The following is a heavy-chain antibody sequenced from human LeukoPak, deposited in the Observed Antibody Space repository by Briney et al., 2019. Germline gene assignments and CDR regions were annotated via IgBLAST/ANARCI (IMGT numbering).Heavy chain of an antibody. CDR2: IEKSGST. CDR3: ARGGIQLWHSSWFDP. V-gene: IGHV4-59*01. Sequence: SETLSLTCIVSGGSISDYHWTWIRQPPGKGLEWIGYIEKSGSTNYNLSLKSRVTISLDRSKNQLSLKLSSVTAADTAVYYCARGGIQLWHSSWFDPWGQGTLVTVSS. D-gene: IGHD5-18*01. CDR1: GGSISDYH. J-gene: IGHJ5*02.